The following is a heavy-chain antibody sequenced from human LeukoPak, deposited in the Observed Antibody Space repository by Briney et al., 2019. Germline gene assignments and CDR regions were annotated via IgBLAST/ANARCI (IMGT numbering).Heavy chain of an antibody. V-gene: IGHV4-59*01. D-gene: IGHD3-10*01. CDR3: ARVAYYYGSGSYLFDY. CDR1: GGSISSYY. J-gene: IGHJ4*02. CDR2: IYYSEST. Sequence: SETLSLTCSVSGGSISSYYWNWMRQPPGKGLEWIGYIYYSESTNYNPSLKSRVTISVDTSKNQFSLKLSSVTAADTAVYYCARVAYYYGSGSYLFDYWGQGTLVTVSS.